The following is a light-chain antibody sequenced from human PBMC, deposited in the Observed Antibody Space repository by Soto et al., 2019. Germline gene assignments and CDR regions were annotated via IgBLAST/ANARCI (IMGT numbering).Light chain of an antibody. CDR3: SSYAGSSTYV. Sequence: QSALTQPPSASVSPSLSVTISCTGTSSDVGGYDYVSWYQQHPGKAPKLMIYEVSKRPSGVPDRFSGSKSGNTASLTVSGLQAEDEADYYCSSYAGSSTYVFGTGTKVTVL. V-gene: IGLV2-8*01. CDR2: EVS. CDR1: SSDVGGYDY. J-gene: IGLJ1*01.